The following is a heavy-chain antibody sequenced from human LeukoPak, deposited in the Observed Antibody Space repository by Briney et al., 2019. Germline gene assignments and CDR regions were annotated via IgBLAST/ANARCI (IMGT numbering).Heavy chain of an antibody. V-gene: IGHV4-38-2*02. D-gene: IGHD4-17*01. Sequence: PSETLSLTCTVSAYSISSGYYWGWIRQPPGKGLEWIGSLSHSGSTHYNPSLKSRVTISVATSKNQFSLKLSYVTAADTALYYCAREMGTTVTPLYMDVWGKGTTVTVSS. J-gene: IGHJ6*04. CDR1: AYSISSGYY. CDR2: LSHSGST. CDR3: AREMGTTVTPLYMDV.